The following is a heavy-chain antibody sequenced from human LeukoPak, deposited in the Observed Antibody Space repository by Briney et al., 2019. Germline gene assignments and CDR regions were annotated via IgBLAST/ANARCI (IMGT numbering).Heavy chain of an antibody. Sequence: SETLSLTCAVYGGSFSGYSWTWIRQSPGKGLEWIGQINDRGSTKYNPSLKSRVTISVDTSKSQFFLMLNSVTAADTAVYYCARGAPGYWGQGTLVTVSS. J-gene: IGHJ4*02. CDR3: ARGAPGY. CDR2: INDRGST. V-gene: IGHV4-34*01. CDR1: GGSFSGYS.